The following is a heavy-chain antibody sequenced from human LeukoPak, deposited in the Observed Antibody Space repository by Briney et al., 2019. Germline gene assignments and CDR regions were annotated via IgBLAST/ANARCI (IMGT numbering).Heavy chain of an antibody. CDR1: GGSISSGGYY. Sequence: SETLSLTCTVSGGSISSGGYYWSWIRQHPGKGLEWLGYIYYSGSTYYNPSLKSRVTISVDTSKNQFSLKLSSVTAAGTAVYYCARRGVVVTAMSLWYYYGMDVWGQGTTVTVSS. CDR2: IYYSGST. CDR3: ARRGVVVTAMSLWYYYGMDV. J-gene: IGHJ6*02. V-gene: IGHV4-31*03. D-gene: IGHD2-21*02.